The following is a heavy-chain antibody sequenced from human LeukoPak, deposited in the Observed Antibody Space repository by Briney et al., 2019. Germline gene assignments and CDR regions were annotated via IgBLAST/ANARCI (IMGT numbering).Heavy chain of an antibody. CDR1: GFIFSSYG. J-gene: IGHJ6*03. V-gene: IGHV3-21*01. Sequence: GGSLRLSCTGSGFIFSSYGLFWVRQAPGKGLEWVSAISSGGAYTYYADSVKGRFTISRDNALTSVSLQINGLRAEDTAIYYCARDPEVPDYYSYLDVWGKGTTVTVSS. CDR2: ISSGGAYT. CDR3: ARDPEVPDYYSYLDV.